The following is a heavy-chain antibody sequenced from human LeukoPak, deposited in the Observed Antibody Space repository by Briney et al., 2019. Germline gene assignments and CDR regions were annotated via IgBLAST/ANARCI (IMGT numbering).Heavy chain of an antibody. CDR2: IFPVDSDT. J-gene: IGHJ4*02. D-gene: IGHD2-15*01. CDR1: QYSFATYW. Sequence: PGESLKISCNGSQYSFATYWIGCVRQMPGQGLEWMGIIFPVDSDTRYSPSFQGQVTISADKSISTAYLQWSSLKASDTAIYYCASEYCSGGNCYFDYWGQGTLVTVSS. V-gene: IGHV5-51*01. CDR3: ASEYCSGGNCYFDY.